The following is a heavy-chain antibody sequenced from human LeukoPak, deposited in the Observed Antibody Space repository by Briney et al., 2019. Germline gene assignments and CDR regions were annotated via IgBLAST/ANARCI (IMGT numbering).Heavy chain of an antibody. J-gene: IGHJ5*02. D-gene: IGHD3-10*01. CDR1: GGTFSSYA. CDR2: FDPEDGET. CDR3: ATVVYYGSGSYYSNWFDP. Sequence: EASVKVSCKASGGTFSSYAISWVRQAPGQGLEWMGGFDPEDGETIYAQKFQGRVTMTEDTSTDTAYMELSSLRSEDTAVYYCATVVYYGSGSYYSNWFDPWGQGTLVTVSS. V-gene: IGHV1-24*01.